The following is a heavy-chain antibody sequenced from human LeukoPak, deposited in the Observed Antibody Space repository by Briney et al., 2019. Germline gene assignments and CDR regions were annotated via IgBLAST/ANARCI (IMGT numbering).Heavy chain of an antibody. Sequence: PSETLSLTCAAYGGSFSGYYWSWIRQPPGKGLEWIGEINHSGSTNYNPSLKSRVTISVDTSKNQFFLKLSSVTAADTAVYYCXXXXXXXXXXXXXAHSSSWHRRFDYWGQGTLVTVSS. CDR2: INHSGST. CDR3: XXXXXXXXXXXXXAHSSSWHRRFDY. D-gene: IGHD6-13*01. V-gene: IGHV4-34*01. J-gene: IGHJ4*02. CDR1: GGSFSGYY.